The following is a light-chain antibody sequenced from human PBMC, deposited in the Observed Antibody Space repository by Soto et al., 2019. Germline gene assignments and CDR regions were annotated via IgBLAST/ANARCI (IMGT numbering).Light chain of an antibody. CDR1: QTISSW. V-gene: IGKV1-5*03. CDR3: QHYNSYSEA. Sequence: DIQMTQSPSTLSGSVGDRVTITCRASQTISSWLAWYQQKPGKAPKLLIYKASTLKSGVPSRFSGSGSGTGFTLTISNLQPDDFATYYCQHYNSYSEAFGQGTKVELK. J-gene: IGKJ1*01. CDR2: KAS.